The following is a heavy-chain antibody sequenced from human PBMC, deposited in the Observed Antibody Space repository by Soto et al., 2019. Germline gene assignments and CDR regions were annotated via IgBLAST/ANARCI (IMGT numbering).Heavy chain of an antibody. CDR3: AKWHPLDP. V-gene: IGHV4-4*02. D-gene: IGHD2-8*01. J-gene: IGHJ5*02. Sequence: SETLSLTCTVSGVSISNTEWWSWVRQPPGKGLEWMGEVHHSGNTNYNPSLKGRVTMSVDKSKNQVSLMLRPVTAADTAIYYCAKWHPLDPWGQGTLVTVSS. CDR2: VHHSGNT. CDR1: GVSISNTEW.